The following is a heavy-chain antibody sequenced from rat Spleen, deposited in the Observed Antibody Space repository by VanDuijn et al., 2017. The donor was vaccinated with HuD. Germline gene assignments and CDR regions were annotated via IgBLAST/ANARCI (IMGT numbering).Heavy chain of an antibody. V-gene: IGHV2-1*01. J-gene: IGHJ2*01. D-gene: IGHD1-12*02. Sequence: QVQLKESGPGLVQPSQTLSLTCTVSGFSLTTYDVHWIRQPPGKGLEWMGRIWGIGDTDYNSTLKSRLTISRDTSKSQVFLTMNSLQIEDTAIYFCTRRFYDGSYYYGDFFDYWGQGVMVTVSS. CDR3: TRRFYDGSYYYGDFFDY. CDR1: GFSLTTYD. CDR2: IWGIGDT.